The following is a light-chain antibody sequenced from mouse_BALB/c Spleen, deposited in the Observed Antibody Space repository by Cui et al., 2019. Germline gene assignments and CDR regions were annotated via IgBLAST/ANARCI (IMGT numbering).Light chain of an antibody. CDR2: NAK. CDR1: ENIYSY. J-gene: IGKJ2*01. CDR3: QHHYGTPYT. Sequence: DIQMTHSPASLSASVGETVTITCRASENIYSYLTWYQQKQGKSPQLLVYNAKTLAEGVPSRFSGSGSGTQFSLKINSLQPEDFGSYYCQHHYGTPYTFGGGTKLEIK. V-gene: IGKV12-44*01.